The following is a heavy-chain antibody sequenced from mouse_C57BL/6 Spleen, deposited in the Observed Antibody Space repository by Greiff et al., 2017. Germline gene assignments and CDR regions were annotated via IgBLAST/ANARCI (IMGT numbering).Heavy chain of an antibody. J-gene: IGHJ4*01. CDR3: ARDGYPMDY. CDR2: ISDGGSYT. D-gene: IGHD2-2*01. Sequence: EVKVVESGGGLVKPGGSLKLSCAASGFTFSSYAMSWVRQTPEKRLEWVATISDGGSYTYYPDNVKGRFTISRDNAKNNLYLQMSHLKSEDTAMYYCARDGYPMDYWGHGTSVTVSS. V-gene: IGHV5-4*01. CDR1: GFTFSSYA.